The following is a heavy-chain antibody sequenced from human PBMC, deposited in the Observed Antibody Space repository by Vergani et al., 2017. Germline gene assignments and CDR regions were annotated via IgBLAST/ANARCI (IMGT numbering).Heavy chain of an antibody. Sequence: QVQLVQSGAEVKKPGSSVKVSCKASGGTFSSYAIRWVRQAPGQGLEWMGRIIPIFGTANYAQKFQGRVTITADESTSTAYMELSSLRSEDTAVYYCARCRGSAVYSGYDYSFYYFDCWGQGTLVTVSS. CDR3: ARCRGSAVYSGYDYSFYYFDC. D-gene: IGHD5-12*01. CDR2: IIPIFGTA. J-gene: IGHJ4*02. V-gene: IGHV1-69*13. CDR1: GGTFSSYA.